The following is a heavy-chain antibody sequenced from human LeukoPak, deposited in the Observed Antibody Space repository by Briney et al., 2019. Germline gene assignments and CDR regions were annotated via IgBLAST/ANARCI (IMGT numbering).Heavy chain of an antibody. J-gene: IGHJ3*02. CDR3: AXYYDSSGLDAFDI. D-gene: IGHD3-22*01. CDR2: IYYSGST. Sequence: PSETLSPTCTVSGGSISSGGYYWSWIRQHPGKGLEWIGYIYYSGSTYYNPSLKSRVTISVDTSKNQFSLKLSSVTAADTAVYYCAXYYDSSGLDAFDIWGQGTMVTVSS. V-gene: IGHV4-31*03. CDR1: GGSISSGGYY.